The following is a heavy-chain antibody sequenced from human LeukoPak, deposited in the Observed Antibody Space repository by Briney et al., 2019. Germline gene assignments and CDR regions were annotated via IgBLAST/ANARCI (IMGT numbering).Heavy chain of an antibody. CDR3: ATGRSSSWYGAREAFDY. V-gene: IGHV1-24*01. J-gene: IGHJ4*02. CDR2: FDPEDGET. Sequence: GASVKVSCKVSGYTLTELSMHWVRQAPGKGLERMGGFDPEDGETIYAQKFQGRVTMTEDTSTDTAYMELSSLRSEDTAVYYCATGRSSSWYGAREAFDYWGQGTLVTVSS. CDR1: GYTLTELS. D-gene: IGHD6-13*01.